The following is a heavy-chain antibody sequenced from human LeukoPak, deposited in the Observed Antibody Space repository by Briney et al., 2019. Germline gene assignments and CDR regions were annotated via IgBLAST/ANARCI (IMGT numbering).Heavy chain of an antibody. D-gene: IGHD3-10*01. CDR2: IKQDGSEK. J-gene: IGHJ4*02. Sequence: PGGSLRLSCAASGFTFSSYWMSWVRQAPAKGLEWVANIKQDGSEKYYVDSVKGRFTISRDNAKNSLYLQMNSLRAEDTAVYYCARDLIWFGEAGIDYWGQGTLVTVSS. CDR1: GFTFSSYW. V-gene: IGHV3-7*01. CDR3: ARDLIWFGEAGIDY.